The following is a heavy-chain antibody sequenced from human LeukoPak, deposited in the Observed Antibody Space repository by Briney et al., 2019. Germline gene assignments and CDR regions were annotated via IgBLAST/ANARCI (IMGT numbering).Heavy chain of an antibody. D-gene: IGHD6-19*01. CDR3: AKDPHMNGWYGYFDY. V-gene: IGHV3-30*02. CDR1: GFTFSSYG. CDR2: IRYDGSNK. J-gene: IGHJ4*02. Sequence: GGSLRLSCAASGFTFSSYGMHWFRQAPGKGLEGVAFIRYDGSNKYYADSVKGRFTISRDNSKNTLYLQMNSLRAEDAAVYYCAKDPHMNGWYGYFDYWGRGALVTVSS.